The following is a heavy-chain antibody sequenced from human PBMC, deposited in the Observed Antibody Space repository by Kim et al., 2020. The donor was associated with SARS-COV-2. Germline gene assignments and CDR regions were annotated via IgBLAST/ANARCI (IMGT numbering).Heavy chain of an antibody. D-gene: IGHD1-26*01. CDR3: ARDGLSGSYALDY. CDR1: GFTFSSYS. CDR2: ISSSSSYI. V-gene: IGHV3-21*01. Sequence: GGSLRLSCAASGFTFSSYSMNWVRQAPGKGLEWVSSISSSSSYIYYADSVKGRFTISRDNAKNSLYLQMNSLRAEDTAVYYCARDGLSGSYALDYWGQGTLVTVSS. J-gene: IGHJ4*02.